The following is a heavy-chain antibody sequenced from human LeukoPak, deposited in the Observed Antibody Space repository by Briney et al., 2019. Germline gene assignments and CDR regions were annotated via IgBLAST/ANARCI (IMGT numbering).Heavy chain of an antibody. V-gene: IGHV1-2*02. J-gene: IGHJ6*02. D-gene: IGHD4-11*01. Sequence: GSVKVSCKASGYTFTGCYMHWVRQAPGQGLEWMGWINPNSGGTNYAQKFQGRVTMTRDTSISTAYMELSRLRSDDTAVYYCARDLVYSNYGVDVWGQGTTVTVSS. CDR2: INPNSGGT. CDR3: ARDLVYSNYGVDV. CDR1: GYTFTGCY.